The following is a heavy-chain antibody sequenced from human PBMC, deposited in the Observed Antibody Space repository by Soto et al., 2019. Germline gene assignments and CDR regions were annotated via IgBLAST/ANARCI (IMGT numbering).Heavy chain of an antibody. J-gene: IGHJ6*02. V-gene: IGHV3-30*18. CDR3: AKDESTGRKYYYYGMDV. CDR1: GFTFSSYG. Sequence: GGSLRLSCAASGFTFSSYGMHWARQAPGKGLEWVAVISYDGSNKYYADSVKGRFTISRDNSKNTLYLQMNSLRAEDTAVYYCAKDESTGRKYYYYGMDVWGQGTTVTVSS. CDR2: ISYDGSNK. D-gene: IGHD3-10*01.